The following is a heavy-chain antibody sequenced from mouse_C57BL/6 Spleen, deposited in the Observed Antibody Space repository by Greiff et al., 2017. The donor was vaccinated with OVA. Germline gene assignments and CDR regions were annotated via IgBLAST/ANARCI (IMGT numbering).Heavy chain of an antibody. CDR2: IHPNSGST. V-gene: IGHV1-64*01. CDR1: GYTFTSYW. J-gene: IGHJ3*01. D-gene: IGHD1-1*01. CDR3: ARGSYGSSPRFAY. Sequence: VQLQQPGAELVKPGASVKLSCKASGYTFTSYWMHWVKQRPGQGLEWIGMIHPNSGSTNYNEKFKSKATLTVDKSSSTAYMQLNSLTSEDSAVYYCARGSYGSSPRFAYWGQGTLVTVSA.